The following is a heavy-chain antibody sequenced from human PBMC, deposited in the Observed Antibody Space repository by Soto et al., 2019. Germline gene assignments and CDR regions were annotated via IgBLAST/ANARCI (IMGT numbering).Heavy chain of an antibody. CDR3: AKSSGSYYGPFDY. CDR1: GFTFSSYG. V-gene: IGHV3-30*18. Sequence: GGSLRLSCAASGFTFSSYGMHWVRQAPGKGLEWVAVISYDGSNKYYADSVKGRFTISRDNSKNTLYLQMNSLRAEDTAVYYWAKSSGSYYGPFDYWGQGTLVTVSS. CDR2: ISYDGSNK. D-gene: IGHD1-26*01. J-gene: IGHJ4*02.